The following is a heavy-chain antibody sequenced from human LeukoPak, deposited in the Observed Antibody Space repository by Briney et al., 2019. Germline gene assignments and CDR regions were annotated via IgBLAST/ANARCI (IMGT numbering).Heavy chain of an antibody. CDR3: ARVRYGSGWYFDY. CDR2: IYPGDSDT. Sequence: GESLQISCKGSGYSFTSYWIGWVRQMPGKGLEWMGIIYPGDSDTRYSPSFRGQVTISADKSISTAYLQWSSLKASDTAMYYCARVRYGSGWYFDYWGQGTLVTVSS. J-gene: IGHJ4*02. D-gene: IGHD6-19*01. CDR1: GYSFTSYW. V-gene: IGHV5-51*01.